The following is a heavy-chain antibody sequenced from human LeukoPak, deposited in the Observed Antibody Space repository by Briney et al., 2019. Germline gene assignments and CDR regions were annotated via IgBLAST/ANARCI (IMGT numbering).Heavy chain of an antibody. CDR3: AKDSLWWDDSYYFDY. Sequence: ASVKVPCKASGYTFTSYGISWVRQAPGQGLEWMGWISAYNGNTNYAQKLQGRVTMTTDTSTSTAYMELRSLRAEDTAVYYCAKDSLWWDDSYYFDYWGQGTLVTVSS. D-gene: IGHD2-21*01. V-gene: IGHV1-18*01. CDR2: ISAYNGNT. J-gene: IGHJ4*02. CDR1: GYTFTSYG.